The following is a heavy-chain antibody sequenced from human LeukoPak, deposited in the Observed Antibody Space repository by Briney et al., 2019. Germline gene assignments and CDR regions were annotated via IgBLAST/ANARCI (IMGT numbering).Heavy chain of an antibody. J-gene: IGHJ6*03. CDR3: ARGVPKTSYYYYYMDV. Sequence: PGGSLRLSCAASGLTFSSHEMNWVRQAPGKGLEWVSYISRSGSTIYYAHSVKGRFTISRDNAKNSLYLQMNSLRAEDTAVYYCARGVPKTSYYYYYMDVWGKGTTVTVSS. D-gene: IGHD4-11*01. V-gene: IGHV3-48*03. CDR1: GLTFSSHE. CDR2: ISRSGSTI.